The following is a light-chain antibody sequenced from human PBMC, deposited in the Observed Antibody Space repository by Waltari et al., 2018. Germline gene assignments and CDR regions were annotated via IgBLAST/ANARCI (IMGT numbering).Light chain of an antibody. V-gene: IGKV1-5*01. CDR3: HQHKTHWT. CDR1: QSICPL. J-gene: IGKJ1*01. CDR2: DAS. Sequence: DIQMTQSPSTLSASVGDRVTITCRASQSICPLVAWYQLKPGKAPKLLIYDASSLESGVPLRFSGSGSGTEFTLTISSLQPDDFATYYCHQHKTHWTFGQGTKVEIK.